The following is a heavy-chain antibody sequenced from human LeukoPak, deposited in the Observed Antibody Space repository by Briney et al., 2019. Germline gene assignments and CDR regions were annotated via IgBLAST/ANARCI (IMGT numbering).Heavy chain of an antibody. CDR3: ARFVGACSGGSCYSDY. V-gene: IGHV5-51*01. CDR2: IYPGDSDT. Sequence: GESLKISCKASGYSFTSYWIGWVRQMPGKGLEWMGTIYPGDSDTRYSPSFQGQVTISADKSINTAYLQWNSLKASDTAMYYCARFVGACSGGSCYSDYWGQGTLVTVSS. CDR1: GYSFTSYW. D-gene: IGHD2-15*01. J-gene: IGHJ4*02.